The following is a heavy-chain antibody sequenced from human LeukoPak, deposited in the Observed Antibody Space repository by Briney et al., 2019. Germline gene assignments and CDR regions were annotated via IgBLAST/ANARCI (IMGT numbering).Heavy chain of an antibody. CDR2: INAGNGDT. CDR1: GYTFTSYA. V-gene: IGHV1-3*01. CDR3: ARGYCSSTSCKYYFDY. Sequence: ASVKVSCKASGYTFTSYALHWVRQAPGQRPEWMGWINAGNGDTKYSQNFQGRVTITRDTSASTAYMDLSSLRSEDTAVYHCARGYCSSTSCKYYFDYWGQGTLSPSPQ. D-gene: IGHD2-2*01. J-gene: IGHJ4*02.